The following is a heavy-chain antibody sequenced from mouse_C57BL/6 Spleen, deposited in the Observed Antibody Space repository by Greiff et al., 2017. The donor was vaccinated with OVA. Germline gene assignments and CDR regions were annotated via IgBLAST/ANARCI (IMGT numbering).Heavy chain of an antibody. CDR2: ISYDGSN. J-gene: IGHJ1*03. D-gene: IGHD2-1*01. CDR1: GSSITSGYY. Sequence: EVQLQQSGPGLVKPSQSLSLTCSVTGSSITSGYYWNWIRQFPGNKLEWMGYISYDGSNNYNPSLKNRISITRDTSKNQFFLKLNSVTTEDTATYYCARDYGNFYWYFDVWGTGTTVTVSS. CDR3: ARDYGNFYWYFDV. V-gene: IGHV3-6*01.